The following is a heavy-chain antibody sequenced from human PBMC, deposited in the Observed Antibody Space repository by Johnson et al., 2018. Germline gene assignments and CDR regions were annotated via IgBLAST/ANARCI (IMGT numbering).Heavy chain of an antibody. CDR2: ISFDGSNK. CDR1: GFTFSRYA. J-gene: IGHJ3*02. D-gene: IGHD1-20*01. V-gene: IGHV3-30-3*01. Sequence: QVQLVESGGGVVKPGRSLRLSCSASGFTFSRYALHWIRQAPGKGLEWVALISFDGSNKFHAESLRGRFTISRDNFKNTLSLQMNSLRAEDTAIYYCARGGIIGSTWADAFDIWGQGTFLTVSS. CDR3: ARGGIIGSTWADAFDI.